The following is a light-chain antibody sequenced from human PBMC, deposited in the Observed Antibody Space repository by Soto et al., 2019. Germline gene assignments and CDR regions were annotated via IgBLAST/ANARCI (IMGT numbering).Light chain of an antibody. Sequence: DIQMTQSPSTLSGSVGDRVTITCRASQTISSWLAWYQQKPGKAPKLLIYKASTLKSGVPSRFSGSGSGTDFPPPIRSLQPVVFAIYYYHHYNVYSGAFGQGTKV. V-gene: IGKV1-5*03. J-gene: IGKJ1*01. CDR1: QTISSW. CDR3: HHYNVYSGA. CDR2: KAS.